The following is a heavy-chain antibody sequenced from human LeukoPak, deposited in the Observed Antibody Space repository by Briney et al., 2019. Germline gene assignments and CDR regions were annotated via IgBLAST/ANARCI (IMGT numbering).Heavy chain of an antibody. V-gene: IGHV3-30-3*01. J-gene: IGHJ4*02. CDR1: GFTFSSFT. D-gene: IGHD6-13*01. Sequence: GRSLRPSCAASGFTFSSFTMHWVRHNPGKGLEWVAVISYDESQKWYADSVKGRFTISRDISKNTLYLEMDSLRYEDTAVYYCARAYDSSWHNFDYWGQGSLVTVSS. CDR2: ISYDESQK. CDR3: ARAYDSSWHNFDY.